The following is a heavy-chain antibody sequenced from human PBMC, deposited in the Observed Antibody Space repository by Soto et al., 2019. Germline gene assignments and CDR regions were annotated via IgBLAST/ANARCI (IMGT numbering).Heavy chain of an antibody. CDR1: GFTFSSFA. D-gene: IGHD3-22*01. CDR2: ISYDGSNK. CDR3: ARDGRDYYDSSGYNDY. V-gene: IGHV3-30-3*01. J-gene: IGHJ4*02. Sequence: GGSLRLSCAASGFTFSSFAMHWVRQAPGKGLEWVAVISYDGSNKYYADSVKGRFTISRDNSKNTLYLQMNSLRAEDTAVYYCARDGRDYYDSSGYNDYWGQGTLVTVSS.